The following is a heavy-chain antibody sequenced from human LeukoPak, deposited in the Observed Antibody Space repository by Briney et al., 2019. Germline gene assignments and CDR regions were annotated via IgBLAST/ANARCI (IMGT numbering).Heavy chain of an antibody. CDR3: ARGWYTSGWYPSTGTTNAFDI. CDR2: INHSGST. CDR1: GGSFSGYY. V-gene: IGHV4-34*01. J-gene: IGHJ3*02. D-gene: IGHD6-19*01. Sequence: SETLSLTCAVYGGSFSGYYWSWIRQPPGKGREWIGEINHSGSTNYNPSLKSRVTISVDTSKNQFSLKLSSVTAADTAVYYCARGWYTSGWYPSTGTTNAFDIWGQGTMVTVSS.